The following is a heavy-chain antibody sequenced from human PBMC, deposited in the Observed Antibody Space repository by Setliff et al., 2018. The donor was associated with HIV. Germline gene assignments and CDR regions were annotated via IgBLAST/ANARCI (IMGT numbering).Heavy chain of an antibody. CDR1: GGSVNIGAYY. J-gene: IGHJ4*02. Sequence: KTSETLSLTCIVSGGSVNIGAYYWSWIRQPAGKGLEWIGRMYTTGSTKYNPSLESRVTMSLDTSKNHFSLELSSVTAADTAVYYCAREPGSGWYYFDNWGQGTLVTVSS. V-gene: IGHV4-61*02. CDR3: AREPGSGWYYFDN. CDR2: MYTTGST. D-gene: IGHD6-19*01.